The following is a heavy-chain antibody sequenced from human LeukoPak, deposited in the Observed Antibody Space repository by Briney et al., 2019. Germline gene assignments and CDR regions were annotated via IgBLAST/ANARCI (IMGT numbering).Heavy chain of an antibody. CDR1: GFTFSSYG. J-gene: IGHJ4*02. D-gene: IGHD2-2*01. Sequence: GGSLRLSCAASGFTFSSYGVHWVRQAPGKGLEWVAVIWYDGSNKYYADSVKGRFTISRDNSKNTLYLQMNSLRAEDTAVYYCAKGSTSCLDWGQGTLVTVSS. CDR3: AKGSTSCLD. V-gene: IGHV3-33*06. CDR2: IWYDGSNK.